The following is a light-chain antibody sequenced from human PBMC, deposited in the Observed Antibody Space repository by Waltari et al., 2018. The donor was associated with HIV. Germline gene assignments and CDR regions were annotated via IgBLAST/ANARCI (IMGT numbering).Light chain of an antibody. CDR1: SSDVGGYNY. CDR2: EVN. J-gene: IGLJ2*01. V-gene: IGLV2-8*01. Sequence: QSALTQPPSASGSPGQSVTISCTGTSSDVGGYNYVSWYQQNPGKAPKLMSYEVNKRPSGGPDRFSGSKSGNTASLTVSGLQAEDEADYYCSSYAGSNNRVFGGGTKLTVL. CDR3: SSYAGSNNRV.